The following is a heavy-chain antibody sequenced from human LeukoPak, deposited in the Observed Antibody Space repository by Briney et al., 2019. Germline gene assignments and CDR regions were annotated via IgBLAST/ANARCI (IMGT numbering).Heavy chain of an antibody. D-gene: IGHD6-13*01. CDR2: IRSKANSYAT. Sequence: GGSLRPSCAAAGFTFSGSAMHWVRQASGKGLEWVGRIRSKANSYATAYAASVKGKFTISRDDSKNTAYLQMNSLKTEDTAVYYCTRPGNWGQRTLVTVPS. V-gene: IGHV3-73*01. CDR3: TRPGN. J-gene: IGHJ4*02. CDR1: GFTFSGSA.